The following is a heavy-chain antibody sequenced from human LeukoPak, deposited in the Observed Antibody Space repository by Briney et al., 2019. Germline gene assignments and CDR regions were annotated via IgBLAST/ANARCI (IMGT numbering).Heavy chain of an antibody. D-gene: IGHD3-22*01. CDR3: AKDDDSSGYRPYFLGVY. J-gene: IGHJ4*02. CDR2: ISYDGSNK. V-gene: IGHV3-30*18. CDR1: GFTFSSYG. Sequence: PGGSLRLSCAASGFTFSSYGMHWVRQAPGKGLEWVAVISYDGSNKYYADSVKGRFTISRDNSKNTLYLQMNSLRAEDTAVYYCAKDDDSSGYRPYFLGVYWGQGTLVTVSS.